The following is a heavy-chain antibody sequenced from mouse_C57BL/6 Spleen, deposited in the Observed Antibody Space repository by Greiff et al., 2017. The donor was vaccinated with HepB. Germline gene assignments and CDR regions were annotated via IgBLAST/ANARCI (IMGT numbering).Heavy chain of an antibody. J-gene: IGHJ2*01. D-gene: IGHD1-1*01. CDR1: GYAFSSSW. CDR3: ARWDTTVVAQG. V-gene: IGHV1-82*01. CDR2: IYPGDGDT. Sequence: QVQLKESGPELVKPGASVKISCKASGYAFSSSWMNWVKQRPGKGLEWIGRIYPGDGDTNYNGKFKGKATLTADKSSSTAYMQLSSLTSEDSAVYFCARWDTTVVAQGWGQGTTLTVSS.